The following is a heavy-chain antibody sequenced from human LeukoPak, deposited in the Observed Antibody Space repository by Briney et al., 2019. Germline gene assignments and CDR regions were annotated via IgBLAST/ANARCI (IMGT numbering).Heavy chain of an antibody. CDR1: GDSTSSSTYY. CDR2: IYDSGTT. D-gene: IGHD5-12*01. V-gene: IGHV4-39*01. Sequence: PSETLSLTCTVSGDSTSSSTYYWDWIRQAPGKGLEWIGNIYDSGTTHYNPSLKSRVTISGDTSKNQFSLKLNSVAAADTAIYYCATHRRSGSGGSENAFEIWGQGTMVTVSS. J-gene: IGHJ3*02. CDR3: ATHRRSGSGGSENAFEI.